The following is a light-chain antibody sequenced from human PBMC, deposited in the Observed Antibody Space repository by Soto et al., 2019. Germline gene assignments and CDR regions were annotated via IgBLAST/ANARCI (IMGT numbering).Light chain of an antibody. CDR3: QQYNDNWT. CDR1: PSVSRW. V-gene: IGKV1-5*03. J-gene: IGKJ1*01. Sequence: DIQMTQSPSTLSAPVGDRVTITCRATPSVSRWLAWYQKKPGKAPKLLIYKAFILESGVPSTFRGSGSVTEFTLAISSLQPDDSATYYCQQYNDNWTFGQGTKVEIK. CDR2: KAF.